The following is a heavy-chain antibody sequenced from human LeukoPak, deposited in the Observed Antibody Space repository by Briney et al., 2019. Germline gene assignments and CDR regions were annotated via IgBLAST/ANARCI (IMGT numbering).Heavy chain of an antibody. V-gene: IGHV1-2*02. CDR2: INPNSGGT. CDR1: GYTFTGYY. D-gene: IGHD3-16*01. Sequence: GASVRVSFKASGYTFTGYYMHWVRQAPGQGLEWMGWINPNSGGTNYAQKFQGRVTMTRDTSVSTAYMELSRLRSDDTAVYYCARVAKLGARFGWYFDLWGRGTLVTVSS. CDR3: ARVAKLGARFGWYFDL. J-gene: IGHJ2*01.